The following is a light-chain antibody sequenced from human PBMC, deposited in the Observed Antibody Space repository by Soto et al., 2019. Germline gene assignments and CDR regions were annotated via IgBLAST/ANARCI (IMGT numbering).Light chain of an antibody. V-gene: IGLV4-60*03. CDR3: ETWDSNTRV. CDR1: SGHSSYI. Sequence: QSVLTQSSSASASLGSSVKLTCTLSSGHSSYIIAWHQQQPGKAPRYLMKLEGSGSYNKGSGVPDRFSGSSSGADRYLTISGLQSEDEADYYCETWDSNTRVFGGGTKLTVL. J-gene: IGLJ3*02. CDR2: LEGSGSY.